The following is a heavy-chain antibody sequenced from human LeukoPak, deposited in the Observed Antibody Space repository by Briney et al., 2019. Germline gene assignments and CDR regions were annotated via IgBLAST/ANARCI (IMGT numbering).Heavy chain of an antibody. CDR3: ARVSPIAAAGSSYYYAIDV. Sequence: SETLSLTCAVYGGSFSGYYWSWIRQPAGKGLEWIGRIYSSGTTTYNPSLKSRVAMSVDTSRNQFSLKLNSVTAADTAVYYCARVSPIAAAGSSYYYAIDVWGQGTTVTVSS. D-gene: IGHD6-25*01. CDR1: GGSFSGYY. V-gene: IGHV4-59*10. CDR2: IYSSGTT. J-gene: IGHJ6*02.